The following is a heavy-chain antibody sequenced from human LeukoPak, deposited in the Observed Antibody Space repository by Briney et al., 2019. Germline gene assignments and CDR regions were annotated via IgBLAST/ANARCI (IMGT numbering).Heavy chain of an antibody. Sequence: GGPLRLSCAASGFTFSDYYMTWIRQAPGKGLEWISYISSGGSTVYYADSVRGRFTISRDNTKNSLFLQMNSLRAEDTAVYYCARESAAIDYWGRGTLVTVSS. V-gene: IGHV3-11*01. CDR2: ISSGGSTV. D-gene: IGHD6-25*01. CDR3: ARESAAIDY. J-gene: IGHJ4*02. CDR1: GFTFSDYY.